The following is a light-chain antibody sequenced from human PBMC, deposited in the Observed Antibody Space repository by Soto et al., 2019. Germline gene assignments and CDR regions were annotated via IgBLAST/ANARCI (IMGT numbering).Light chain of an antibody. CDR3: SSYAGSTNYV. CDR1: SSDVGIYNY. J-gene: IGLJ1*01. V-gene: IGLV2-14*01. Sequence: QSVLTQPASVSGSPAQSIATSCTGTSSDVGIYNYVSWYQQHPGKAPKLMIYQVTNRPSGVSNRFSGSKSGNTASLTISGLQAEDEADYYCSSYAGSTNYVCGTGTKVTVL. CDR2: QVT.